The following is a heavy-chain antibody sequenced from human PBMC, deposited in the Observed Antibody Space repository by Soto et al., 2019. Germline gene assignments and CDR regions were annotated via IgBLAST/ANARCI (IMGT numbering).Heavy chain of an antibody. Sequence: QVQLQESGPGLVKPSQTLSLTCTVSGGSISSGGYYWSWIRQHPGKGLEWIGYIYYSGSTYYNPSLKSRVTISVDTSKNQFSLKLSSVTAVDTAVYYCARDVGSSGTYYYYGMDVWGQGTTVTVSS. D-gene: IGHD3-22*01. CDR2: IYYSGST. CDR1: GGSISSGGYY. CDR3: ARDVGSSGTYYYYGMDV. V-gene: IGHV4-31*03. J-gene: IGHJ6*02.